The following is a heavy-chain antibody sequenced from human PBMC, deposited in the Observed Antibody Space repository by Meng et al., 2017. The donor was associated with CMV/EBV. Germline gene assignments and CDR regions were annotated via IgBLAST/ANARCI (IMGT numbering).Heavy chain of an antibody. D-gene: IGHD4-17*01. CDR1: GFTFDNYA. Sequence: GESLKISCAASGFTFDNYAMTWVRQAPGEGLEWVSVIYSGGTSYHADSVKGRFTISRDNSKNTVFLQMNSLRAEDTAVYYCATGLGEDGDYTGDFWGQGTLVTVSS. V-gene: IGHV3-53*01. J-gene: IGHJ4*02. CDR2: IYSGGTS. CDR3: ATGLGEDGDYTGDF.